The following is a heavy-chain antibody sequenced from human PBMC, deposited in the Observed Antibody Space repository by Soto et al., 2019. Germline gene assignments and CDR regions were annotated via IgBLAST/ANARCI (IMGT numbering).Heavy chain of an antibody. D-gene: IGHD3-22*01. CDR1: GFTFSSYE. J-gene: IGHJ4*02. Sequence: GGSLRLSCAASGFTFSSYEMNWVRQAPGKGLEWVSYISSSGSSIYYADSVKGRFTISRDNAKNSLYLQMNSLRAEDTAVYYCARLSGYNFDYWGQGTPVTVS. CDR3: ARLSGYNFDY. V-gene: IGHV3-48*03. CDR2: ISSSGSSI.